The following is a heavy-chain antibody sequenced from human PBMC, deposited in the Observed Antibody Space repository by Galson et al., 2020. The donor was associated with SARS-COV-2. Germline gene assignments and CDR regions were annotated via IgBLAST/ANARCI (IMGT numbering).Heavy chain of an antibody. Sequence: SQATKTLSLPCAVYGGSFSGYYWTWIRQPPGKGLEWIGEINHSGNINYNPSLKSRVTISLDTSKNQFSLRLTSVTAADTAVYYCAIGHCEISMIVVVFTAASYYCYYWGQGTLVTVFS. CDR3: AIGHCEISMIVVVFTAASYYCYY. V-gene: IGHV4-34*01. CDR1: GGSFSGYY. J-gene: IGHJ4*02. CDR2: INHSGNI. D-gene: IGHD3-22*01.